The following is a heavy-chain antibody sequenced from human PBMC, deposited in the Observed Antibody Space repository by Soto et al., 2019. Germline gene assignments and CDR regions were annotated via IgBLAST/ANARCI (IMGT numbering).Heavy chain of an antibody. V-gene: IGHV3-23*01. Sequence: EVQLLESGGGLVQPGGSLRLSCVASGFTFSTYGMSWVRQAPGKGLEWVSGISAGGGNTSYADSVGGRFTISRDNSKNTLNLQRSSLRAEATALYYGAQHFGYQLLSWFDPGGQGTLVTVSS. CDR2: ISAGGGNT. J-gene: IGHJ5*02. D-gene: IGHD2-2*01. CDR3: AQHFGYQLLSWFDP. CDR1: GFTFSTYG.